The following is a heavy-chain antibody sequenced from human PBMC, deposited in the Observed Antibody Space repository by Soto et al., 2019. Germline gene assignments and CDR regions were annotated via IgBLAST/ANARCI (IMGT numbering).Heavy chain of an antibody. D-gene: IGHD3-3*01. CDR1: GYTFTRYD. CDR2: MNPNSGNT. V-gene: IGHV1-8*01. J-gene: IGHJ5*02. CDR3: ARFDKGFWSDNIWFDP. Sequence: QVQLVHSGAEVKKPGASVTVSCKASGYTFTRYDINWVRQATGQGLEWMGWMNPNSGNTAYAQKSQGRVTMTRNTSISTSYRELSSMRSEDTAVYYCARFDKGFWSDNIWFDPGGQGTLVAVSS.